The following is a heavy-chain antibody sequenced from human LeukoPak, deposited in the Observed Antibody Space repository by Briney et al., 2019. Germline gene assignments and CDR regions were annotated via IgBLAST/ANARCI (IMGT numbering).Heavy chain of an antibody. D-gene: IGHD2-2*01. CDR3: ARDGPDIVVVPAAADYYYYMDV. CDR1: GYTFTSYG. J-gene: IGHJ6*03. V-gene: IGHV1-18*01. CDR2: ISAYNGNT. Sequence: ASVKVPCKASGYTFTSYGISWVRQAPGQGLEWMGWISAYNGNTNYAQKLQGRVTMTTDTSTSTAYMELRSLRSDDTAVYYCARDGPDIVVVPAAADYYYYMDVWGKGTTVTVSS.